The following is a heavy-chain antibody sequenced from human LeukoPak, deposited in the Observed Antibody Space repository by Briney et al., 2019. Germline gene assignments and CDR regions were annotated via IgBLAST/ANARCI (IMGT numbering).Heavy chain of an antibody. J-gene: IGHJ4*02. Sequence: SETLSLTCTVSGGSISSSSYYWGWIRQPPGKGLEWIGSIYYSGSTYYNPSLKSRVTISVDTSKNQFSLKLSSVTAADTAVYYCARARSGKWGFDYWGQGTLVTVSS. CDR3: ARARSGKWGFDY. CDR2: IYYSGST. CDR1: GGSISSSSYY. V-gene: IGHV4-39*01. D-gene: IGHD1-26*01.